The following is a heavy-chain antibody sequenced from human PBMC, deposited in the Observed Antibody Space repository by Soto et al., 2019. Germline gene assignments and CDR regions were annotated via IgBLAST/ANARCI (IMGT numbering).Heavy chain of an antibody. CDR1: GYTFTSYD. Sequence: ASVKVSCKASGYTFTSYDINWVRQATGQGLEWMGWMNPNSGNTGYAQKFQGRVTMTRNTSISTAYMELSSLRSEDTAVYYCARRYSGYDYYYYYYMDVWGKGTTVTVSS. CDR2: MNPNSGNT. D-gene: IGHD5-12*01. CDR3: ARRYSGYDYYYYYYMDV. J-gene: IGHJ6*03. V-gene: IGHV1-8*01.